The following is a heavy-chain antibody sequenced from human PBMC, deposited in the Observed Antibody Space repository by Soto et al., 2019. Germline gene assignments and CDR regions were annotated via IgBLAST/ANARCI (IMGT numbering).Heavy chain of an antibody. V-gene: IGHV1-46*01. CDR2: INPSGGST. J-gene: IGHJ4*02. CDR1: GYTFTSYY. Sequence: ASVKVSCKASGYTFTSYYMHWVRQAPGQGLEWMGIINPSGGSTSYAQKFQGRVTMTRDTSTSTVYMELSSLRSEDTAVYYCAREVSHYDSSGYLDYWGQGPLVTVS. CDR3: AREVSHYDSSGYLDY. D-gene: IGHD3-22*01.